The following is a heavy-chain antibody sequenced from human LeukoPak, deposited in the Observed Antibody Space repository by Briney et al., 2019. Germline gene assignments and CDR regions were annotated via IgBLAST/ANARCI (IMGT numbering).Heavy chain of an antibody. D-gene: IGHD1-26*01. J-gene: IGHJ5*02. CDR3: ARVLTVYSACGPRFDP. V-gene: IGHV4-59*01. CDR2: ITYSGST. CDR1: GGSITSFH. Sequence: SESLSLTCTVSGGSITSFHWSWIRQTPGKGLEWIGYITYSGSTNYNPSLKSRVSMSLDTSKNQFSLKLTSVTAADTAVYYCARVLTVYSACGPRFDPWGQGTLVTVSS.